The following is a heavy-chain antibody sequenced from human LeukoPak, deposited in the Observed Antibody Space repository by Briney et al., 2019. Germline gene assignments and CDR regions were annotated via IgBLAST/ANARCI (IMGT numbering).Heavy chain of an antibody. CDR1: GGSISSSSYY. D-gene: IGHD3-22*01. J-gene: IGHJ4*02. V-gene: IGHV4-39*01. Sequence: KPSETLSLTCTVSGGSISSSSYYWGWIRQPPGKGLEWIGSIYYSGSTYYNPSLKRRVTISVDTSKNQFSLKLSSVTAADTAAYHCARLPLLDYYDSSGYYRDYWGQGTLVTVSS. CDR2: IYYSGST. CDR3: ARLPLLDYYDSSGYYRDY.